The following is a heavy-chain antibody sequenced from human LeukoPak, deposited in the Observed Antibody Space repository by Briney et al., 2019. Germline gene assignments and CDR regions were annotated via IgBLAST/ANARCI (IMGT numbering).Heavy chain of an antibody. Sequence: ASVKVSCKVSGYTLTELSMHWVRQAPGKGLEWMGGFDPEDGETIYAQKFQGRVTMTEDTSTDTAYMELSSLRSEDTAVYYCATAYWGYQSLGSYYFDYWGQGTLVTVSS. CDR3: ATAYWGYQSLGSYYFDY. CDR2: FDPEDGET. CDR1: GYTLTELS. J-gene: IGHJ4*02. V-gene: IGHV1-24*01. D-gene: IGHD7-27*01.